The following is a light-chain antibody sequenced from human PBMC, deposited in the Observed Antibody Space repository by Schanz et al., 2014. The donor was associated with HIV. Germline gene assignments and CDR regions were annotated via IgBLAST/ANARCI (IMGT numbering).Light chain of an antibody. CDR3: QQLDRSPLT. V-gene: IGKV1-12*01. CDR2: GAF. CDR1: QDISNW. J-gene: IGKJ3*01. Sequence: DVQLTQSPSSVPASVGDRVTITCRASQDISNWVAWYQQKPGKAPKLLIYGAFSLQRGVPSRFSGSGSGTDFTLTISSLQPEDFAIYYCQQLDRSPLTFGPGTKVDIK.